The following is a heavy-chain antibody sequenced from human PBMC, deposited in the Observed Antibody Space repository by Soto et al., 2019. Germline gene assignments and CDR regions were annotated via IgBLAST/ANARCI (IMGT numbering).Heavy chain of an antibody. Sequence: GGSLSLSCAASGFTFSSYWMHWVRQAPGKGLVWVSRINSDGSSTSYADSVKGRFTISRDNAKNTLYLQMNSLIAEDTAVYYCARDVGDGYTWYYYYGMDVWGQGTTVTVSS. CDR2: INSDGSST. D-gene: IGHD2-2*02. J-gene: IGHJ6*02. CDR1: GFTFSSYW. CDR3: ARDVGDGYTWYYYYGMDV. V-gene: IGHV3-74*01.